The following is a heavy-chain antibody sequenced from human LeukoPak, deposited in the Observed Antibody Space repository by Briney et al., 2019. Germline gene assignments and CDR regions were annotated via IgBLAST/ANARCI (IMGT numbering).Heavy chain of an antibody. J-gene: IGHJ6*02. Sequence: GRSLRLSCTASGFTFGDHAMSWVRQAPGKGLEWVGFIRSKAYGGTTDYAASVKGRFTISRDDSKSIAYLQMNSLKTEDTAVYYCTRGPRQLWLYYGMDVWGQGTTVIVSS. CDR1: GFTFGDHA. CDR3: TRGPRQLWLYYGMDV. CDR2: IRSKAYGGTT. V-gene: IGHV3-49*04. D-gene: IGHD5-18*01.